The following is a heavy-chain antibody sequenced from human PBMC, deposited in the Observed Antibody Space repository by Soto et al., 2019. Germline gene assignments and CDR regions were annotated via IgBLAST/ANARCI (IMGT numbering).Heavy chain of an antibody. CDR2: INVNSGGT. J-gene: IGHJ6*02. Sequence: ASVKVSCKASGYTFTGNYMHWVRQAPGQGFEWMGWINVNSGGTKYAQKFQGWVTMTRDTSISTAYMELSRLRSDDTAVYYCARDGKYYYDSSGQGPPDSNYYGMDVWGQGTTVTVSS. D-gene: IGHD3-22*01. V-gene: IGHV1-2*04. CDR1: GYTFTGNY. CDR3: ARDGKYYYDSSGQGPPDSNYYGMDV.